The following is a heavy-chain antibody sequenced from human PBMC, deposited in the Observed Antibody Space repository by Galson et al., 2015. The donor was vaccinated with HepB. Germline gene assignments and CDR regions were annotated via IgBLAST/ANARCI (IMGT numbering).Heavy chain of an antibody. CDR1: GYTFTSYG. CDR2: ISAYNGNT. CDR3: ARDAAAKYSYDFWSGSNDAFDI. V-gene: IGHV1-18*04. J-gene: IGHJ3*02. D-gene: IGHD3-3*01. Sequence: QSGAEVKKPGASVKVSCKASGYTFTSYGISWVRQAPGQGLEWMGWISAYNGNTNYAQKLQGRVTMTTDTSTSIAYMELRSLRSDDTAVYYCARDAAAKYSYDFWSGSNDAFDIWGQGTMVTVSS.